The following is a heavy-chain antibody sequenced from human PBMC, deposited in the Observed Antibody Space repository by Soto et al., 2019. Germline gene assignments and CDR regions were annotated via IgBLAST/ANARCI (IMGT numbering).Heavy chain of an antibody. Sequence: SATLSLTCIVCGASISSYYWSWIRQPPGKGLEWIGYIYYSGSTNYNPSLKSRVTISVDTSKNQFSLKLSSVTAADTAVYYCARAQQNNWFDPWGQGNLVTVSS. V-gene: IGHV4-59*01. CDR2: IYYSGST. CDR1: GASISSYY. D-gene: IGHD2-2*01. CDR3: ARAQQNNWFDP. J-gene: IGHJ5*02.